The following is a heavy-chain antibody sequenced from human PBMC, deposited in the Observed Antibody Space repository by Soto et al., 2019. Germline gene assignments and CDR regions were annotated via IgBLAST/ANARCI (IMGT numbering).Heavy chain of an antibody. Sequence: PSETLSLTCAVSGYSISSGYYWGWIRQPPGKGLEWIGSIYHSGSTYYNPSLKSRVTISVDTSKNQFSLKLSSVTAADTAVYYCARMNGDYKVGWFDPWGQGTLVTVS. CDR1: GYSISSGYY. D-gene: IGHD4-17*01. CDR3: ARMNGDYKVGWFDP. V-gene: IGHV4-38-2*01. J-gene: IGHJ5*02. CDR2: IYHSGST.